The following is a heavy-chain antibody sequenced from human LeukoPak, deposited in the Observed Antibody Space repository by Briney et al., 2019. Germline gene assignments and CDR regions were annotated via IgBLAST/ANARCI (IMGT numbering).Heavy chain of an antibody. Sequence: KPGGSLRLSCAASGFTFSSYGMHWVRQAPGKGLEWVAFIRYDGSNKYYADYVKGRFTISRDNSNNTLYLQMTSLRAEDTAVYYCAKSHGRGLDAFDIWGQGTMVTVSS. CDR2: IRYDGSNK. CDR3: AKSHGRGLDAFDI. CDR1: GFTFSSYG. D-gene: IGHD3/OR15-3a*01. J-gene: IGHJ3*02. V-gene: IGHV3-30*02.